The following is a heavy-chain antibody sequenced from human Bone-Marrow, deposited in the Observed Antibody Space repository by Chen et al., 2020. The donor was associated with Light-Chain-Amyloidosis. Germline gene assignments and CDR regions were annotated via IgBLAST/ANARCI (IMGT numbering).Heavy chain of an antibody. CDR1: GFSLNTSGVG. CDR2: IFWDDDK. Sequence: QITMKASGPTLVKPTETLTLTCTLSGFSLNTSGVGVGWIRQPPGKALEWLAVIFWDDDKRYSPSLKSRLTITKDTSKNQVVLRMTSMDPVDTGTYFCSHTSRLQYFDWPFDHWGRGTLVTVSS. V-gene: IGHV2-5*02. J-gene: IGHJ4*01. CDR3: SHTSRLQYFDWPFDH. D-gene: IGHD3-9*01.